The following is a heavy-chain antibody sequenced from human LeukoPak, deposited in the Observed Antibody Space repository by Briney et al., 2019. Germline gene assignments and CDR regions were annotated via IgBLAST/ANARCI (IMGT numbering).Heavy chain of an antibody. D-gene: IGHD3-22*01. V-gene: IGHV3-23*01. J-gene: IGHJ4*02. CDR1: GFSLSSYA. Sequence: GGSLRLSCVASGFSLSSYAMSWARQAPGKGLEWVSGISSSGSGGNTYFADSVKGRFTISRDNSKNTLYLQMNSLRAEDTAVYYCARDGDDSSGPPDYWGQGTLVTVSS. CDR2: ISSSGSGGNT. CDR3: ARDGDDSSGPPDY.